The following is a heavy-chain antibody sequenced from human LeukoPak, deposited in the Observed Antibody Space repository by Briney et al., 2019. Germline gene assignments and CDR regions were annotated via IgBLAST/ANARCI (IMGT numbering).Heavy chain of an antibody. D-gene: IGHD6-6*01. CDR3: AKEREYSSSPPLDY. Sequence: PGGSLRLSCAASGXTFSIYGMHWVRQAPGKGLESVAVISYDGSNKYYADSVKGRFTISREKSKNTLYLQMNSLRAEDTAVYYCAKEREYSSSPPLDYWGQGTLVTVSS. J-gene: IGHJ4*02. CDR1: GXTFSIYG. CDR2: ISYDGSNK. V-gene: IGHV3-30*18.